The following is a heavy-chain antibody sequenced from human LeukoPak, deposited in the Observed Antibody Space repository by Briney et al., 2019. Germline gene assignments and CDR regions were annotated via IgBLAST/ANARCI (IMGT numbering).Heavy chain of an antibody. CDR3: ARVALTMIADY. J-gene: IGHJ4*02. V-gene: IGHV4-61*01. Sequence: PSETLSLTCTVSGVSVSSGSYYWSWIRQPPGKGLEWIGYIYYSGSTNYNPSLKSRVTISVDTSKNQFSLKLSSVTAADTAVYYCARVALTMIADYWGQGTLVTVSS. CDR1: GVSVSSGSYY. D-gene: IGHD3-22*01. CDR2: IYYSGST.